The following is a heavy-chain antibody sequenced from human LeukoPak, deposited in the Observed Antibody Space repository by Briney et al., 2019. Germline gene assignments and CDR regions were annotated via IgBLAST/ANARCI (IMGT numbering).Heavy chain of an antibody. V-gene: IGHV1-69*04. Sequence: ASVKVSCKASGGTFSSYAISWVRQAPGQGLEWMGRIIPMLGIANYAQKFQGRVTITADKSTSTAYMELSSLRSEDTAVYYCATLRYCSSTSCYGGGDYYYYGMDVWGQGTTVTVSS. CDR2: IIPMLGIA. CDR1: GGTFSSYA. CDR3: ATLRYCSSTSCYGGGDYYYYGMDV. D-gene: IGHD2-2*01. J-gene: IGHJ6*02.